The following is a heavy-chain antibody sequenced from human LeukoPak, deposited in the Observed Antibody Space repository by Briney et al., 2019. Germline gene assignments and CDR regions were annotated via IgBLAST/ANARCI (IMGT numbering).Heavy chain of an antibody. Sequence: GGSLRLSCAASGFTVSSNYMSWVRQAPGKGLEWVSVIYSGGSTYYADSVKGRFTISRDNSKNTLYLQMNSLRAEDTAVYYCAREYSGYEYYFDYWGQGTLVTVSS. CDR3: AREYSGYEYYFDY. J-gene: IGHJ4*02. V-gene: IGHV3-66*01. CDR2: IYSGGST. D-gene: IGHD5-12*01. CDR1: GFTVSSNY.